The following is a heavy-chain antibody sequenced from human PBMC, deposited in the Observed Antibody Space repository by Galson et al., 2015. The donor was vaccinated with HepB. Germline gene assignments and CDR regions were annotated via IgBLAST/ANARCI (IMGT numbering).Heavy chain of an antibody. Sequence: SLRLSCAASGFTFSTYAMSWVRQAPGKGLEWVSAISGSGGSTYYADSVKGRFTISRDNSKNTLYLQVISLRAEDTAVYYCAKGGWHSYMDVWGKGTTVTVSS. CDR2: ISGSGGST. V-gene: IGHV3-23*01. CDR3: AKGGWHSYMDV. J-gene: IGHJ6*03. CDR1: GFTFSTYA.